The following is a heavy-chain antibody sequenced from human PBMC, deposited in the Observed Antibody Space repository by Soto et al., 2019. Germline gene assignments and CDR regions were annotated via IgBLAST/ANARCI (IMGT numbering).Heavy chain of an antibody. V-gene: IGHV4-4*02. Sequence: QVQLLESGPGLVNPSGTLSITCAVSGCSISSSNWWRWVRQPPWKGLEWIGAIYHRGKTNYNPSPKSRLTISVDKSKNPFSLKLSSGTAADTSAYYCVRERHLGWFDPCGQGTLVTVSS. CDR1: GCSISSSNW. D-gene: IGHD6-25*01. CDR2: IYHRGKT. J-gene: IGHJ5*02. CDR3: VRERHLGWFDP.